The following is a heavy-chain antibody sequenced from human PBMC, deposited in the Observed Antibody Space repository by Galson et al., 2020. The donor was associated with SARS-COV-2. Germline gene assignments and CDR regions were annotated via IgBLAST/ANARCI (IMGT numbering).Heavy chain of an antibody. CDR1: GFNFSSCW. J-gene: IGHJ4*02. D-gene: IGHD6-19*01. CDR2: INSDGSST. Sequence: TGGSLRLSCAASGFNFSSCWMHWVRQAPGKGLVWVSRINSDGSSTSYADSVKGRFTISRDNAKNTLYLQMNSLRAEDTAVYYCARVGTRSGWKYYLDYWGQGTLVTVSS. V-gene: IGHV3-74*01. CDR3: ARVGTRSGWKYYLDY.